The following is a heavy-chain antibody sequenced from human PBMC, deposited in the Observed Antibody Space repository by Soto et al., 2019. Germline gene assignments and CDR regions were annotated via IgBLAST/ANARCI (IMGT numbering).Heavy chain of an antibody. V-gene: IGHV3-7*01. J-gene: IGHJ4*02. CDR3: ARETVELATNG. CDR2: IKQDVSEK. D-gene: IGHD5-12*01. CDR1: GFTFSSYW. Sequence: EVQLVESGVGFVQPGGSLRLSCAASGFTFSSYWMSWVRQAPGKGLEWVANIKQDVSEKYYVDSVKGRFTISRDNADNALFLQMSSLRAEDTAVYFCARETVELATNGWGQGTLVTVSS.